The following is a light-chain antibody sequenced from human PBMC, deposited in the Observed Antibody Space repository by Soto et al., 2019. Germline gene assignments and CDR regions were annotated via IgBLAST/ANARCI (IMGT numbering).Light chain of an antibody. CDR2: KAS. V-gene: IGKV1-5*03. Sequence: GYRVTIACRASQRISRWMAWYQQKPGEAPKLLIYKASTLESGVPSRFSGSGSGTEFTLTISSLQPDDFATYSCHQYNSYFFGQGTKLEIK. CDR1: QRISRW. CDR3: HQYNSYF. J-gene: IGKJ2*01.